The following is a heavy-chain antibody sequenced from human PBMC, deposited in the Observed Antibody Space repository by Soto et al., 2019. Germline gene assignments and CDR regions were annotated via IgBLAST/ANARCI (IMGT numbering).Heavy chain of an antibody. D-gene: IGHD6-13*01. V-gene: IGHV1-69*12. J-gene: IGHJ5*02. CDR3: ARVDHSSSWLYNWFDP. Sequence: QVQLVQSGAEVKKPGSSVKVSCKASGGTFSSYAISWVRQAPGQGLEWMGGIIPIFGTANYAQKFQGRVTITADESTSTGYMELGSLRSEDTAVYYCARVDHSSSWLYNWFDPWGQGTLVTVSS. CDR1: GGTFSSYA. CDR2: IIPIFGTA.